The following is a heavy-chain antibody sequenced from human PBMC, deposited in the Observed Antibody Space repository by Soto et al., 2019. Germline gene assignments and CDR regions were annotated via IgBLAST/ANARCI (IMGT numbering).Heavy chain of an antibody. CDR2: IYHRGST. D-gene: IGHD3-3*01. V-gene: IGHV4-38-2*02. Sequence: LSLTCAVSGYSISSCYYWGWIRQPPGQGLEWIGSIYHRGSTYYNPSLKSRVTISVDTSKNQFSLKLSSVTAADTAVYYCARDRITIFGVVIPYYYYDGMDVWGQGTTVTVSS. CDR3: ARDRITIFGVVIPYYYYDGMDV. J-gene: IGHJ6*02. CDR1: GYSISSCYY.